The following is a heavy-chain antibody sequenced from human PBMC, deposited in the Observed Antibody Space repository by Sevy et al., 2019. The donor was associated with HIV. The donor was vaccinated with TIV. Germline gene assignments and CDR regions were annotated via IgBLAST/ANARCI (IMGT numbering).Heavy chain of an antibody. CDR3: ARAGVVTIFGVVDYYGMDV. V-gene: IGHV1-24*01. D-gene: IGHD3-3*01. J-gene: IGHJ6*02. CDR2: SDPQHGET. CDR1: GYTLSKLS. Sequence: ASVKVSCKVSGYTLSKLSIHWVRQAPGKGLEWMGDSDPQHGETIYAQRFQGRVTITADESTSTAYMELSSLRSEDTAVYYCARAGVVTIFGVVDYYGMDVWGQGTTVTVSS.